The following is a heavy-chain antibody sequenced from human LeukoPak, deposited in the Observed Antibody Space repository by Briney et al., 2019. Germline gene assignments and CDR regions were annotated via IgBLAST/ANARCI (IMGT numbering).Heavy chain of an antibody. CDR1: GYTLTELS. V-gene: IGHV1-24*01. CDR3: ARGPLDYDAFDI. Sequence: ASVKVSCKVSGYTLTELSMHWVRQAPGKGLEWMGGFDPEDGETIYAQKFQGRVTTTEDTSTDTAYMELSSLRSDDTAVYYCARGPLDYDAFDIWGQGTMVTVSS. CDR2: FDPEDGET. D-gene: IGHD3-9*01. J-gene: IGHJ3*02.